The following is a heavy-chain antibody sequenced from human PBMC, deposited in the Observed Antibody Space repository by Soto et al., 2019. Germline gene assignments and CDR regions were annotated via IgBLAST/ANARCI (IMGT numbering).Heavy chain of an antibody. CDR3: ARGPSWEYYYYGMDV. V-gene: IGHV3-11*01. Sequence: GGSLRLSCAASGFTFSDYYMSWIRQAPGKGPEWVSYISSSGSTIYYADSVKGRFTISRDNAKNSLYLQMNSLRAEDTAVYYCARGPSWEYYYYGMDVWGQGTTVTVSS. CDR1: GFTFSDYY. D-gene: IGHD2-2*01. J-gene: IGHJ6*02. CDR2: ISSSGSTI.